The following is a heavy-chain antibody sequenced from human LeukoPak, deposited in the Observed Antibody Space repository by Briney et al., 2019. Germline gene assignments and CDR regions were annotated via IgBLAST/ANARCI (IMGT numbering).Heavy chain of an antibody. V-gene: IGHV3-7*03. J-gene: IGHJ4*02. D-gene: IGHD3-22*01. CDR2: IKQDGSEK. Sequence: QAGGSLRLSCAASGFTFSSYWMSWVRQAPGKGLEWVANIKQDGSEKYYVDSVKGRFTISRDNAKNSLYLQMNSLRAEDTAVYYCARQPGFYDSSGYYYPRYYFDYWGQGTLVTVSS. CDR3: ARQPGFYDSSGYYYPRYYFDY. CDR1: GFTFSSYW.